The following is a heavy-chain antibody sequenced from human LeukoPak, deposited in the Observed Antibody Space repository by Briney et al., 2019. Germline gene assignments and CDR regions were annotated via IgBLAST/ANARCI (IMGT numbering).Heavy chain of an antibody. CDR2: INHSGRT. V-gene: IGHV4-39*07. CDR1: GGSISSGGYY. J-gene: IGHJ5*02. D-gene: IGHD2-15*01. Sequence: SETLSLTCTVSGGSISSGGYYWTWIRQPPGKGLEWTGEINHSGRTNYNPSLKSRVIISVDTSKNQFSLRLNSVTAADTAVYYCARPLGYCSDSRCPQSWFDPWGQGTLVTVSS. CDR3: ARPLGYCSDSRCPQSWFDP.